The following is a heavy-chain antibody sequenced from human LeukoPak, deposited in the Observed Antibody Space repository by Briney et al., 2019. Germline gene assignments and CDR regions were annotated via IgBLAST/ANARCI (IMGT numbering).Heavy chain of an antibody. V-gene: IGHV1-18*01. CDR3: ARDSLNSGWDFDY. J-gene: IGHJ4*02. CDR1: GCSFTSYG. CDR2: ISAYKGNT. D-gene: IGHD6-19*01. Sequence: ASVKVSCKASGCSFTSYGIIGVRQAPGQGLEWMGWISAYKGNTKYAQKFQGRITMTTDTSTRTVYMEVRSLRSDDTAVYYCARDSLNSGWDFDYWGQGTLVTVSS.